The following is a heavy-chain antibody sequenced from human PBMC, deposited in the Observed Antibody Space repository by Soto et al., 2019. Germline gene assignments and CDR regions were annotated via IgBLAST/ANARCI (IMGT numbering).Heavy chain of an antibody. CDR1: GFSFRDYF. V-gene: IGHV3-11*01. J-gene: IGHJ4*02. Sequence: GESLKISCAASGFSFRDYFMSWLRQAPGKGLEWVSCIGPYGNSIYYADSVKGRFTISRDDATKSLHLHMNSLRTDDTAVYYCARDDHTYGVYWGQGTPVTVSS. CDR2: IGPYGNSI. CDR3: ARDDHTYGVY. D-gene: IGHD2-21*01.